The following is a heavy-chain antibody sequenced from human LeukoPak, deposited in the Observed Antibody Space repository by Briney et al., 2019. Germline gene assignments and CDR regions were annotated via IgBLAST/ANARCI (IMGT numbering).Heavy chain of an antibody. CDR1: GFTFSSYA. CDR2: ISGSGGST. J-gene: IGHJ4*02. D-gene: IGHD5-18*01. Sequence: PGGSLRLSCAASGFTFSSYAMSWARQAPGKGPEWVSAISGSGGSTYYADSVKGRFTISRDNSKNTLYLQMNSLRAEDTAVYYCAKRSWSYGFRWGQGTLVTVSS. CDR3: AKRSWSYGFR. V-gene: IGHV3-23*01.